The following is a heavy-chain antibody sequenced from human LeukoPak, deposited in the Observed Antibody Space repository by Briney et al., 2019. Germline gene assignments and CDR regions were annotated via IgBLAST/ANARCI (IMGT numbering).Heavy chain of an antibody. CDR1: GFTFDDYA. V-gene: IGHV3-9*01. J-gene: IGHJ6*03. CDR3: ARASPSRGTNYYYYMDV. CDR2: LSWNSGSI. Sequence: PGGSLRLSCAASGFTFDDYAMHWVRQAPGKGLEWVSSLSWNSGSIGYADSVKGRFTISRDNAKNSLYLQMNSLRAEDTAVYYCARASPSRGTNYYYYMDVWGKGTTVTISS. D-gene: IGHD3-16*01.